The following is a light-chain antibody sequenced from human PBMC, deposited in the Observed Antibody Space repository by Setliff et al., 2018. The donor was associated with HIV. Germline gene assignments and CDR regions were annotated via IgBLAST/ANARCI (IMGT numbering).Light chain of an antibody. CDR1: SSNIGSNI. Sequence: QSVLTQPPSASGTPGQRITISCSGSSSNIGSNIVYWYQQFPETAPKLLIDSNNQWPSGVPDRFSGSKSDTSASLAISGLQSEDEADYFCASWDDTLNGWVFGGRT. V-gene: IGLV1-44*01. J-gene: IGLJ3*02. CDR2: SNN. CDR3: ASWDDTLNGWV.